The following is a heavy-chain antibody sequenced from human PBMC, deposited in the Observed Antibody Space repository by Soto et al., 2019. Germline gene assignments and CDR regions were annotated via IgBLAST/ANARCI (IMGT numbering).Heavy chain of an antibody. CDR2: TYYRSRWYS. CDR3: ARSRGYYGSGSFDY. Sequence: PSQTLSLTCVGSGDTVSSNSVAWNWVRQSPSRGLEWLGRTYYRSRWYSDYAVSVRSRIDINADTSKNQFSLKLSSVTAADTAVYYCARSRGYYGSGSFDYWGQGTLVTVSS. J-gene: IGHJ4*02. D-gene: IGHD3-10*01. CDR1: GDTVSSNSVA. V-gene: IGHV6-1*01.